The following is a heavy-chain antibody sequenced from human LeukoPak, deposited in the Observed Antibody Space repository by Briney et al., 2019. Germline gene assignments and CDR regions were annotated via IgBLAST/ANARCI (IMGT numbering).Heavy chain of an antibody. J-gene: IGHJ4*02. Sequence: GGSLRLSCAACGFTFSDYWMHWVRQAPGKGLVWVARINGDGSSTTYVESVRGRFTISRDNAKKTLYLQMNSLRAEDAAVYYCARDMYSMSSARGAYWGQGTLVTVSS. D-gene: IGHD3-10*01. CDR2: INGDGSST. V-gene: IGHV3-74*01. CDR1: GFTFSDYW. CDR3: ARDMYSMSSARGAY.